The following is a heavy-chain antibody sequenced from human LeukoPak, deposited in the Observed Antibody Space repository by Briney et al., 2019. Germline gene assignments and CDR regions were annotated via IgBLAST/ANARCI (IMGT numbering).Heavy chain of an antibody. Sequence: PSETLSLTCTVSGGSISSSSYYWGWIRQPPGKGLEWIGSIYYSGSTYCNPSLKSRVTISVDTSKNQFSLKLSSVTAADTAVYYCASSLRYFDWLFRFDYWGQGTLVTVSS. CDR1: GGSISSSSYY. V-gene: IGHV4-39*07. J-gene: IGHJ4*02. CDR3: ASSLRYFDWLFRFDY. CDR2: IYYSGST. D-gene: IGHD3-9*01.